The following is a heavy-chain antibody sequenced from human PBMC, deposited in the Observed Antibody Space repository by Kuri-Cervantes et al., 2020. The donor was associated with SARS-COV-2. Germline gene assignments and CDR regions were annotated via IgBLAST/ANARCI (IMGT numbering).Heavy chain of an antibody. CDR2: INHSGST. J-gene: IGHJ4*02. Sequence: GSLRLSCTVSGGSISSYYWSWIRQPAGKGLEWIGEINHSGSTNYNPSLKSRVTISVDTSKNQFSLKLSSVTAADTAVYYCASDHIAVAGTGDYWGQGTLVTVSS. CDR3: ASDHIAVAGTGDY. CDR1: GGSISSYY. V-gene: IGHV4-34*01. D-gene: IGHD6-19*01.